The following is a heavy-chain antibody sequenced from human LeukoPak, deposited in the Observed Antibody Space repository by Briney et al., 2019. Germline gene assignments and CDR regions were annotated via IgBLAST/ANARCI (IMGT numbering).Heavy chain of an antibody. D-gene: IGHD3-22*01. J-gene: IGHJ4*01. Sequence: GGSLRLSCAASGFTFSNHWMHWVRQVPGKGLVWVSRIDGGGSSTSYADSVKGRFSISRDNAKSTLYLQMNSLRAEDTAVYYCARGPGSSGGAYVGDYWGHGTLVTVPS. CDR3: ARGPGSSGGAYVGDY. CDR2: IDGGGSST. V-gene: IGHV3-74*01. CDR1: GFTFSNHW.